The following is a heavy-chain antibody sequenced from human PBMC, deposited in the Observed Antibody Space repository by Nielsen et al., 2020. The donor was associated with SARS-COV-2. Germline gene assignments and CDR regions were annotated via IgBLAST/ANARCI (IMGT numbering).Heavy chain of an antibody. CDR2: MNADGSRS. D-gene: IGHD3-22*01. V-gene: IGHV3-74*01. Sequence: GGSLRLSCAASGFTFSTYVMNWVRQAPGKGLMWVSRMNADGSRSAYAESVKGRFIIARDNARDTLSLQMNSLSVEDTAMYYCVRVRDDGHYYDTGPFDYWGQGALVTVSS. CDR1: GFTFSTYV. J-gene: IGHJ4*02. CDR3: VRVRDDGHYYDTGPFDY.